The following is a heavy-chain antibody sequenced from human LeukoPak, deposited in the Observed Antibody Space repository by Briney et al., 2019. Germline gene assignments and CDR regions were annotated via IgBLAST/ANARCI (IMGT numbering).Heavy chain of an antibody. Sequence: SETLSLTCTVSGGSVTSGSSYWSWLRQPPGKGLEWIGYIDYIGSTNYSPSLKTRVTIPLDTSKNQFSLKLTSVTAADTAVYYCASSRSGRYYFDYWGPGTLVTVSS. D-gene: IGHD5-24*01. CDR2: IDYIGST. CDR1: GGSVTSGSSY. CDR3: ASSRSGRYYFDY. V-gene: IGHV4-61*01. J-gene: IGHJ4*02.